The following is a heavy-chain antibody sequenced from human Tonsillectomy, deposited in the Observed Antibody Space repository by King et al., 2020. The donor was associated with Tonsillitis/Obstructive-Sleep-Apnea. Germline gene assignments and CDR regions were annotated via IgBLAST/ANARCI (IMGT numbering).Heavy chain of an antibody. D-gene: IGHD2-2*01. CDR2: ISFDGSNR. Sequence: VQLVESGGGVVQPGRSLRLSCAASGFTFSYYAMYWVRQAPGKGLEWVAVISFDGSNRFYADSVKGRFTISRDNSKYTLYLQMNGLRAEDTAVYYCAGSDDIVLVPAAPPDYWGQGTLVTVSS. CDR1: GFTFSYYA. CDR3: AGSDDIVLVPAAPPDY. J-gene: IGHJ4*02. V-gene: IGHV3-30*01.